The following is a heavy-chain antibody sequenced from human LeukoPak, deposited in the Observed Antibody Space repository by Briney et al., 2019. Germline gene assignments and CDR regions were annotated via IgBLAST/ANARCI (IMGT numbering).Heavy chain of an antibody. D-gene: IGHD1-26*01. CDR2: IYSTGTT. Sequence: PSQTLSLTCTVSAGSISSGSYYWSWIRQPAGKGLEWIGRIYSTGTTDYNPSLKSQVTISVDRSKNQFSLKLSSVTAADTAVYYCAGYNLNSGTYYGTYFFDYWGQGTLVTVSS. V-gene: IGHV4-61*02. CDR3: AGYNLNSGTYYGTYFFDY. CDR1: AGSISSGSYY. J-gene: IGHJ4*02.